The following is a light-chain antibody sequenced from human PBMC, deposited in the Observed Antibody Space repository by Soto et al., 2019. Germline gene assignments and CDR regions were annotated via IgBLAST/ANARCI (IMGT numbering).Light chain of an antibody. Sequence: DIQMTQSPSTLSASVGDRVTITCRASQSMSDWLAWYQQKPGKAPDLLIYRASSLESGVPSRFSGSGSGTEFPLTISSLQPEDSANYYCQQYYGYPWTFGQGTEVEVK. CDR1: QSMSDW. J-gene: IGKJ1*01. CDR3: QQYYGYPWT. V-gene: IGKV1-5*03. CDR2: RAS.